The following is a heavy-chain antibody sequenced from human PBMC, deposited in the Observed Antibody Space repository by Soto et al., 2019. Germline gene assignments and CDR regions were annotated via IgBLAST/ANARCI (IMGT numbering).Heavy chain of an antibody. D-gene: IGHD3-16*02. CDR3: VRDYQYGFDM. CDR2: ISSSSYAM. Sequence: PGGSLRLSCEASGFTFDTYPMNWVRQAPGKGLEWLSHISSSSYAMYYADSVKGRFTISRDNSKNSLYLQMSNLRVDDTAVYYCVRDYQYGFDMWGQGTMVTV. V-gene: IGHV3-48*01. CDR1: GFTFDTYP. J-gene: IGHJ3*02.